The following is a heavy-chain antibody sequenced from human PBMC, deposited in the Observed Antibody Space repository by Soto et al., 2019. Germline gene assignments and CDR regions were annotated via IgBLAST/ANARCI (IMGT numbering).Heavy chain of an antibody. CDR3: ARGNFYYGLDV. J-gene: IGHJ6*01. V-gene: IGHV4-34*01. CDR1: EGNFIGNG. Sequence: LETLSLSYAVDEGNFIGNGWRWIRQTPGKGLEWIGEFSDSGSTNYNPSLKSRVIISEDMSKSQFSLKLSSVTAADTAVYYCARGNFYYGLDVWGQGTTVTVS. CDR2: FSDSGST.